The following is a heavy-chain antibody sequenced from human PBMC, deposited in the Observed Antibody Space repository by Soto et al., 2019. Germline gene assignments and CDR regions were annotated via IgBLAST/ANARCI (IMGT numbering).Heavy chain of an antibody. CDR2: INVNSGGT. Sequence: QVQLVQSGAEVKKPGASVKVSCKASGYTFTGNYMHWVRQAPGQGFEWMGWINVNSGGTKYAQKFTGWGTMTRETSIRQAYMELIRLRSDETAVYYCARGDKLSLYPQLDYWGQGTLVTVSS. CDR1: GYTFTGNY. D-gene: IGHD3-16*02. CDR3: ARGDKLSLYPQLDY. V-gene: IGHV1-2*04. J-gene: IGHJ4*02.